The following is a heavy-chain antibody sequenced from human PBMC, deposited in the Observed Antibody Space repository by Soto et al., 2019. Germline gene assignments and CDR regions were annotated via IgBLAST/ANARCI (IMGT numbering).Heavy chain of an antibody. Sequence: PGGSLRLSCAASGFTFSSYAMNWVRQTPGKGLEWVSCIGSRGDDIYYIDSVKGRFTISRDNSKSTLYLHMTSLSAEDTAIYYCAHAWRGGYYDMDVWGQGTAVTVSS. CDR3: AHAWRGGYYDMDV. D-gene: IGHD3-3*01. J-gene: IGHJ6*02. CDR1: GFTFSSYA. CDR2: IGSRGDDI. V-gene: IGHV3-23*01.